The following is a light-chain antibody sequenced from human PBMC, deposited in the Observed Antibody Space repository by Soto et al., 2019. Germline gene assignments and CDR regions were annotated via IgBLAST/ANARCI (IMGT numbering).Light chain of an antibody. J-gene: IGKJ1*01. CDR3: QQSDSLPRT. Sequence: DIQMTQSPSSLSASVGDRVTITCRASQSVSGSLSWYQQKPGKAPNLLIYAASSLQSGVPSRFSGSGSGTDFTLTISTLQPEDFATYYCQQSDSLPRTFGQGTKVEVK. V-gene: IGKV1-39*01. CDR1: QSVSGS. CDR2: AAS.